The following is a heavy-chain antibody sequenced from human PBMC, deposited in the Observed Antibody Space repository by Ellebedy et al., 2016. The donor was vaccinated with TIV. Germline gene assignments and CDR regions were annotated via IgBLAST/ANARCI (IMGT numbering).Heavy chain of an antibody. V-gene: IGHV4-59*01. J-gene: IGHJ4*02. CDR2: IYYIGIN. CDR3: AAYYGGRFDY. D-gene: IGHD4-23*01. CDR1: GGSISTFY. Sequence: MPGGSLRLSCNVSGGSISTFYWSWIRQPPGKGLEFIGYIYYIGINKYNPSLESRVAISIDTTENQFSLRLSSVTAADTAVYYCAAYYGGRFDYWGQGTLVTVSS.